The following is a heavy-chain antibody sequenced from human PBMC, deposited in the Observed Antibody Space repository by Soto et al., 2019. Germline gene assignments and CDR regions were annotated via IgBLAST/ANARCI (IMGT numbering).Heavy chain of an antibody. J-gene: IGHJ4*02. V-gene: IGHV3-33*01. CDR2: IWYDGSIE. D-gene: IGHD3-22*01. Sequence: QVQLVESGGGVVQPGRSLRLSCAASGFNFGRYGMHWVRQAPGKGLEWVAVIWYDGSIEYYADSVKGRFTISRDNSKNTLYLIINNLRAEDTAVYYCARDPKLLLEYYFDCWGQGTLVTVSS. CDR1: GFNFGRYG. CDR3: ARDPKLLLEYYFDC.